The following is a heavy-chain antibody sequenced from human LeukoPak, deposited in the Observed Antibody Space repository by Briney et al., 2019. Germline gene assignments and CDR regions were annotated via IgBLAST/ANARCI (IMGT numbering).Heavy chain of an antibody. Sequence: GGSLRLSCAASGFTFSSYAMHWVRQAPGKGLEWVAVISYDGSNKYYADSVKGRFTISRDNSKNTLYLQMNSLRAEDTAVYYCAKGGSPYYYDSSCTFDDWGQGTLVTVSS. CDR1: GFTFSSYA. J-gene: IGHJ4*02. V-gene: IGHV3-30*04. CDR2: ISYDGSNK. D-gene: IGHD3-22*01. CDR3: AKGGSPYYYDSSCTFDD.